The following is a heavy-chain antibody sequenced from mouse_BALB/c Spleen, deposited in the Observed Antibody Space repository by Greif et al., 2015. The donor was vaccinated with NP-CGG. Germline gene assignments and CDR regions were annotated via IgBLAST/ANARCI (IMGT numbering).Heavy chain of an antibody. Sequence: EVQLQQSGAELVRPGALVKLSCKASGFNIKDYYMHWVKQRPEQGLEWIGWIDPENGNTIYDPKFQGKASITADTSSNTAYLQLSSLTAEDTAVYYCARWCDWSFDVWGAGTTVTVSS. CDR3: ARWCDWSFDV. V-gene: IGHV14-1*02. CDR2: IDPENGNT. D-gene: IGHD1-1*02. CDR1: GFNIKDYY. J-gene: IGHJ1*01.